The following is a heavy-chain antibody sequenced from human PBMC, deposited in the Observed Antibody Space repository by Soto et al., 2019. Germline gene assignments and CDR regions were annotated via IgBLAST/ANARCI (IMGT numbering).Heavy chain of an antibody. CDR2: IDPSDSYT. V-gene: IGHV5-10-1*01. D-gene: IGHD3-10*01. CDR3: ARMGGFGYGSGSYYKPYYYYGMDV. Sequence: GESLKISCKGSGYSFTSYWISWVRQMPGKGLEWMGRIDPSDSYTNYSPSFQGHVTISADKSISTAYLQWSSLKASDTAMYYCARMGGFGYGSGSYYKPYYYYGMDVWGQGTTVTVSS. J-gene: IGHJ6*02. CDR1: GYSFTSYW.